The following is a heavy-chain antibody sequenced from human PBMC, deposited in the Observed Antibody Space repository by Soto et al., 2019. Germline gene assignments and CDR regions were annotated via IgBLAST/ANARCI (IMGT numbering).Heavy chain of an antibody. CDR1: GYTFSSYG. D-gene: IGHD2-15*01. Sequence: QVQLVQSGAEVKKPGASVKVSCKASGYTFSSYGISWVRQGPGQGLEWMGWISVYNGNKMYAQKFQGRVTMTTDTSTSTAYMELRSLRSYDTAVYYCARDCSGGSCSTDYWGQGTLVIVSS. V-gene: IGHV1-18*01. J-gene: IGHJ4*02. CDR3: ARDCSGGSCSTDY. CDR2: ISVYNGNK.